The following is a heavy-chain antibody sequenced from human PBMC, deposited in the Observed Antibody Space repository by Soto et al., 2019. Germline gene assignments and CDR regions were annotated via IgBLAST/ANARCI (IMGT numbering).Heavy chain of an antibody. CDR1: GFTVSSNY. J-gene: IGHJ4*02. CDR3: ARSSGGGLYLLAPGRLGAFAY. D-gene: IGHD6-19*01. Sequence: PGGSLRLSCAASGFTVSSNYMSWVRQAPGKGLEWVSAISGSGGSTYYADSVKGRFTISRDNSKNTLYLQMNSLRAEDTAVYYCARSSGGGLYLLAPGRLGAFAYPAQGTLVTVSS. V-gene: IGHV3-23*01. CDR2: ISGSGGST.